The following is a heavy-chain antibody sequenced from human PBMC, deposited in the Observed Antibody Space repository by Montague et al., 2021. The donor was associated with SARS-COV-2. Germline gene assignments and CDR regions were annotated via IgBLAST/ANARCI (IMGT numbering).Heavy chain of an antibody. Sequence: CAISGDSVSSNTVAWNWFRQSPSRGLEWLGRTYYRSKWYNDYAVSMQSRVTINPDTSKNQFSLHVNSVTPEDTAVYYCARDSGYSIDYWGQGLLVTVPS. CDR1: GDSVSSNTVA. D-gene: IGHD6-13*01. CDR3: ARDSGYSIDY. V-gene: IGHV6-1*01. CDR2: TYYRSKWYN. J-gene: IGHJ4*02.